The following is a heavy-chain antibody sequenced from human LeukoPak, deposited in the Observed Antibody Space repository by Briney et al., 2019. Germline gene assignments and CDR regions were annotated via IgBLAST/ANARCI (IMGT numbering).Heavy chain of an antibody. Sequence: PSETLSLTRTVSGGSISSYYWSWIRQPPGKGLEWIGYICYSGSTNYNPSLKSRVTISVDTSKNQFSLKLSSVTAADTAVYYCARDAPYCGGDCYPDYWGQGTLVTVSS. J-gene: IGHJ4*02. CDR2: ICYSGST. CDR1: GGSISSYY. V-gene: IGHV4-59*01. D-gene: IGHD2-21*02. CDR3: ARDAPYCGGDCYPDY.